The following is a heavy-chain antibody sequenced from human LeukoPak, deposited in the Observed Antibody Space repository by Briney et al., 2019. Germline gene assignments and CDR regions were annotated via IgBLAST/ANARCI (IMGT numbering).Heavy chain of an antibody. J-gene: IGHJ4*02. CDR3: AKDIVVVPAAKADY. CDR1: GFTFSSYA. Sequence: GGSLRLSCAASGFTFSSYAVSWVRQAPGKGLEWVSAISGSGGSTYYADSVKGRFTISRDNSKNTLYLQMNSLRAEDTAVYYCAKDIVVVPAAKADYWGQGTLVTVSS. CDR2: ISGSGGST. D-gene: IGHD2-2*01. V-gene: IGHV3-23*01.